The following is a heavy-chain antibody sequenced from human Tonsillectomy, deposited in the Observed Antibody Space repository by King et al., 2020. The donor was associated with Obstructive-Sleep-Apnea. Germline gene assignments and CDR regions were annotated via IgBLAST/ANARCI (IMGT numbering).Heavy chain of an antibody. CDR1: GFTFSNYW. Sequence: VQLVESGGGLVQPGGSLRLSCAASGFTFSNYWMHWVRQAPGKGLVWVSRINSDGSNTNYADSVEGRFTISRDNAKNTLYLQMNSLRAEDTAGYYCAREVSGAYYYDFSGHYHDYWGQGTLVTVSS. V-gene: IGHV3-74*01. J-gene: IGHJ4*02. CDR2: INSDGSNT. CDR3: AREVSGAYYYDFSGHYHDY. D-gene: IGHD3-22*01.